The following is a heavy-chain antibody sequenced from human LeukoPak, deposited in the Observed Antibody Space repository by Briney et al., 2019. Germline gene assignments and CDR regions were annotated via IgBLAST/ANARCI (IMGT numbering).Heavy chain of an antibody. CDR2: IYYSGST. V-gene: IGHV4-59*01. J-gene: IGHJ5*02. CDR3: ARGFMGYSSPSEDWFDP. CDR1: GGSFSGYY. Sequence: SETLSLTCAVYGGSFSGYYWSWIRQPPGKGLEWIGYIYYSGSTNYNPSLKSRVTISVDTSKNQFSLKLSSVTAADTAVYYCARGFMGYSSPSEDWFDPWGQGTLVTVSS. D-gene: IGHD6-6*01.